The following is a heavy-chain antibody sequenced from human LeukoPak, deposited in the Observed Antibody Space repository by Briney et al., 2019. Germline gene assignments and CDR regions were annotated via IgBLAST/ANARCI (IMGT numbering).Heavy chain of an antibody. CDR3: ARYQHYYDSRGYFTYYFDY. Sequence: GGSLRLSCAASGFTFSDYYMSWIRQAPGKGLEWVSYISSSGSTIYYADSVKGRFTISRDNAKHSLYLQMNSLRAEDTAVYYCARYQHYYDSRGYFTYYFDYWGQGTLVTVSS. CDR2: ISSSGSTI. J-gene: IGHJ4*02. D-gene: IGHD3-22*01. V-gene: IGHV3-11*01. CDR1: GFTFSDYY.